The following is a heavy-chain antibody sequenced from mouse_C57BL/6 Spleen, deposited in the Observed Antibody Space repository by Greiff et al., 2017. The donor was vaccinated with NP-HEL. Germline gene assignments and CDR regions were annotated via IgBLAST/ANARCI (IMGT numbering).Heavy chain of an antibody. V-gene: IGHV14-4*01. J-gene: IGHJ3*01. CDR2: IDPENGDT. Sequence: EVQLQQSGAELVRPGASVKLSCTASGFNIKDDYMHWVKQRPEQGLEWIGWIDPENGDTEYAPKFQGKATITADTSSNTAYLQLSSLTSEDTAVYYCTIYPITTGFAYWGPGTLVTVSA. CDR3: TIYPITTGFAY. CDR1: GFNIKDDY. D-gene: IGHD2-4*01.